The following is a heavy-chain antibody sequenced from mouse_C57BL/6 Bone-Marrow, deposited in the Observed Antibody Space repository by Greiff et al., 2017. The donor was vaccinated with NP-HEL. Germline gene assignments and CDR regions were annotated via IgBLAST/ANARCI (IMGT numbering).Heavy chain of an antibody. V-gene: IGHV5-9-1*02. Sequence: EVQGVESGEGLVKPGGSLKLSCAASGFTFSSYAMSWVRQTPEKRLEWVAYISSGGDYIYYADTVKGRFTISRDNARNTLYLQMSSLKSEDTAMYYCTRGYDYDALYYAMDYWGQGTSVTVSS. CDR2: ISSGGDYI. J-gene: IGHJ4*01. CDR1: GFTFSSYA. CDR3: TRGYDYDALYYAMDY. D-gene: IGHD2-4*01.